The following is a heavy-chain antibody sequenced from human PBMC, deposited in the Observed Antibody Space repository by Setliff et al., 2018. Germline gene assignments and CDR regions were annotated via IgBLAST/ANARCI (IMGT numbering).Heavy chain of an antibody. J-gene: IGHJ4*02. V-gene: IGHV4-34*01. CDR1: GGSFSTYY. CDR3: ARAGYSSSWIDY. Sequence: LSLTCAVYGGSFSTYYWIWIRQPPGKGLEWIGEINHSGSTNYNPSLKSRVTISVDKSKNQFSLKLSSVTAADTAVYYCARAGYSSSWIDYWGQGTLVTVSS. CDR2: INHSGST. D-gene: IGHD6-13*01.